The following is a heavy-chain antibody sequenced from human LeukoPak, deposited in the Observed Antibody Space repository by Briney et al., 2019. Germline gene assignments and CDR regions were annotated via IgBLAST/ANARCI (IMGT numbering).Heavy chain of an antibody. CDR2: ISGSGDST. J-gene: IGHJ4*02. CDR3: APPPYGSAPKD. V-gene: IGHV3-23*01. Sequence: GGSLRLSCAASGFTFSNYAMRWVRQAPGKGLEWVSGISGSGDSTYYADSVKGRFTISRNNSKNTLYLQMNSLRAEDTAVYYYAPPPYGSAPKDWGQGTLVTVSS. CDR1: GFTFSNYA. D-gene: IGHD3-10*01.